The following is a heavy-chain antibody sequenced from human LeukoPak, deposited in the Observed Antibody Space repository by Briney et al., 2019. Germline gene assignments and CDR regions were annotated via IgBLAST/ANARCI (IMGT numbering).Heavy chain of an antibody. Sequence: SQTLSLTCTVSGGSISSGGYYWSWIRQHPGKGLEWIGYIYYSGSTYYNPSLKSRVTISVDTSKNQFSLKLSSVTAADTAVYYCARRDYYDSSGYYNPHDAFDIWGQGTMVTVSS. J-gene: IGHJ3*02. CDR3: ARRDYYDSSGYYNPHDAFDI. CDR2: IYYSGST. V-gene: IGHV4-31*03. CDR1: GGSISSGGYY. D-gene: IGHD3-22*01.